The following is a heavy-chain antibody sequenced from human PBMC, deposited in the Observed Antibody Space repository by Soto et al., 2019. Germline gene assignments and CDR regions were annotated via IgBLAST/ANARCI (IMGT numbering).Heavy chain of an antibody. J-gene: IGHJ6*02. Sequence: VASVKVSCKASGYTFTSYYMHWVRQAPGQGLEWMGIINPSGGSTSYAQKFQGRVTMTRDTSTSTVYMELSSLRSEDTAVYYCARDTKKSTVTTPYYYYGMDVWGQGTTVTVSS. CDR1: GYTFTSYY. D-gene: IGHD4-17*01. CDR3: ARDTKKSTVTTPYYYYGMDV. V-gene: IGHV1-46*01. CDR2: INPSGGST.